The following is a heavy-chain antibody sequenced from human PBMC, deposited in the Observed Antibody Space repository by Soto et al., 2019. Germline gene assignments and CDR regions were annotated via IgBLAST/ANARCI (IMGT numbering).Heavy chain of an antibody. V-gene: IGHV3-53*02. Sequence: EVQLVETGGGLIQPGGSLRLSCAASGFTVSTNYMSWVRQAPGKGLEWVSVIYSGGAIHYGDSVKGRFTISRDNSKNTLYLQMNSLSAEDTAVYYCARGVPGSPFANWGQGALVIVSS. J-gene: IGHJ4*02. CDR1: GFTVSTNY. CDR3: ARGVPGSPFAN. D-gene: IGHD1-26*01. CDR2: IYSGGAI.